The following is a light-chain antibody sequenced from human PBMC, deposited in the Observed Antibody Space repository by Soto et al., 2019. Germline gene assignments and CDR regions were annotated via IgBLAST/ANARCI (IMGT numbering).Light chain of an antibody. CDR1: SYDVGGYNY. CDR2: DVS. J-gene: IGLJ1*01. Sequence: QSVLTQPRSVSGSPGQSVTISCTGTSYDVGGYNYVSWYQQHPGKAPKLMIYDVSKRPSGVPDRFSGSKSGNTASLTISGLQAEDEADYYCCSYAGSSYVFGTGTKVTVL. V-gene: IGLV2-11*01. CDR3: CSYAGSSYV.